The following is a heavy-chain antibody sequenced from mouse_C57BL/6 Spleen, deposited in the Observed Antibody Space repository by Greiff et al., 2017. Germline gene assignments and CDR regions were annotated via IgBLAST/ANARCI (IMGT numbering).Heavy chain of an antibody. D-gene: IGHD3-2*02. J-gene: IGHJ2*01. CDR1: GFTFSSYA. CDR2: ISDGGSYT. CDR3: ARGQLRLDY. V-gene: IGHV5-4*03. Sequence: SGGGLVKPGGSLKLSCAASGFTFSSYAMSWVRQTPEKRLEWVATISDGGSYTYYPDNVKGRFTISRDNAKNNLYLQMSHLKSEDTARYYCARGQLRLDYWGQGTTLTVSS.